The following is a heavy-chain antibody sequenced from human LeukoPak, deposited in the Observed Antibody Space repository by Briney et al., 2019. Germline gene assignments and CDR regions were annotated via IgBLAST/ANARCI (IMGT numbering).Heavy chain of an antibody. V-gene: IGHV3-30*01. J-gene: IGHJ6*03. CDR3: AREAEIRRNFYYMDV. CDR1: GFTFSSYA. D-gene: IGHD3-16*01. CDR2: ISNDGSQE. Sequence: GGSLRLYCVASGFTFSSYALFWVRQAPGKGLEWLAVISNDGSQEYYADSLRGRFSIARDNSKNTLFLDMNSLTGEDTAVYYCAREAEIRRNFYYMDVWGQGTTVTVSS.